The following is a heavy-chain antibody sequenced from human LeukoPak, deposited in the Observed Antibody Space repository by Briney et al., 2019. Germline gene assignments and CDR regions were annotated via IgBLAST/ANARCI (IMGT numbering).Heavy chain of an antibody. CDR2: IYYSGST. Sequence: PSETLSLTCTVSGGSISSYYWGWIRQPPGKGLEWIGYIYYSGSTNYNPSLRSRVTISVDTSKNQFFLKLSSVTAADTAVYYCARLLYSSGYYVDYWGQGTLVTVSS. J-gene: IGHJ4*02. CDR1: GGSISSYY. D-gene: IGHD3-22*01. V-gene: IGHV4-59*01. CDR3: ARLLYSSGYYVDY.